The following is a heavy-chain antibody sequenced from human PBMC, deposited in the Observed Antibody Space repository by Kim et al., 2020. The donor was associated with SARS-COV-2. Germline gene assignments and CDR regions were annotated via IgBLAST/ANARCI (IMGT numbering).Heavy chain of an antibody. Sequence: ASVKVSCKASGYTFTSYGISWVRQAPGQGLEWLGWVGAYNGDTNYAQNLQGRVTLTTDTSTSTAFLELRSLRSDDTAVYFCARDRSYGDDTFDYWGQGTL. V-gene: IGHV1-18*01. J-gene: IGHJ4*02. D-gene: IGHD4-17*01. CDR1: GYTFTSYG. CDR3: ARDRSYGDDTFDY. CDR2: VGAYNGDT.